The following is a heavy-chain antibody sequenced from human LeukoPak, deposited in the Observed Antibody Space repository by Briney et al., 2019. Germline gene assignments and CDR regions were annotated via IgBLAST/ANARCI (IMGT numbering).Heavy chain of an antibody. Sequence: ASVKVSCTASGYTFTSYDINWVRQAPGQGLEWMGWMNPNSGNTGYAQKFQGRVTMTRNTSISTAYMELSSLRSEDTAVYYCARRSPGWELLGYYYYYGMDVWGQGTTVTVSS. CDR1: GYTFTSYD. CDR2: MNPNSGNT. D-gene: IGHD1-26*01. V-gene: IGHV1-8*01. CDR3: ARRSPGWELLGYYYYYGMDV. J-gene: IGHJ6*02.